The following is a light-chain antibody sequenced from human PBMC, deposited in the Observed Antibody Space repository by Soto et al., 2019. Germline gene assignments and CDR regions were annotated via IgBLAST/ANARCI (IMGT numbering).Light chain of an antibody. Sequence: DIQMTQSPSTLSASVGDRVTITCRASQIISSWLAWYQQKPGKAPKLLIYDVSTLESGVPSRFSGSASGTEFTLTISSLQVDDFATYYCQQYNSYPWTFGQGTKVEVK. CDR3: QQYNSYPWT. CDR2: DVS. J-gene: IGKJ1*01. V-gene: IGKV1-5*01. CDR1: QIISSW.